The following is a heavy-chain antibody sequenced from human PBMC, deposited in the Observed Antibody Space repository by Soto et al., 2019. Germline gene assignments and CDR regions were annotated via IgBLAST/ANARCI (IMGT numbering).Heavy chain of an antibody. CDR1: GFTFSYHD. Sequence: GSLRLSCAASGFTFSYHDMHWVRQAPGKGLEWMAVIRNDGTVQNYADSVKGRFTISRDNSKNTLYLEMNSLRAEDTAVYYCASFVLYGDSYWGQGTLVTVSS. CDR3: ASFVLYGDSY. J-gene: IGHJ4*02. CDR2: IRNDGTVQ. V-gene: IGHV3-33*01. D-gene: IGHD4-17*01.